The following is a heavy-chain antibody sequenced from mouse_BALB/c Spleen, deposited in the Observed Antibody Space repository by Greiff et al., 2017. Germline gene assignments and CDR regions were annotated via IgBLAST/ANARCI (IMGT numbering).Heavy chain of an antibody. CDR3: ARGYDETAWFAY. J-gene: IGHJ3*01. D-gene: IGHD2-2*01. V-gene: IGHV2-6-4*01. Sequence: VMLVESGPGLVAPSQSLSITCTVSGFSLSRYSVHWVRQPPGKGLEWLGMIWGGGSTDYNSALKSRLSISKDNSKSQVFLKMNSLQTDDTAMYYCARGYDETAWFAYWGQGTLVTVSA. CDR2: IWGGGST. CDR1: GFSLSRYS.